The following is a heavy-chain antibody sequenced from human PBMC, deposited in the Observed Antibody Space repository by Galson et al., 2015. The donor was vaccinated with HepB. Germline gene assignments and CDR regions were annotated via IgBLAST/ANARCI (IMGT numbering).Heavy chain of an antibody. Sequence: SLRLSCATSGFTFSSYGMHWVRQAPGKGLEWVAIVSYDGNIRYYADSVKGRFTISRDNSKNTLFPRMNSLSAEDTAVYYCAKSRYGHDAFDVWGQGTMVTVSS. CDR3: AKSRYGHDAFDV. CDR2: VSYDGNIR. CDR1: GFTFSSYG. J-gene: IGHJ3*01. D-gene: IGHD5-18*01. V-gene: IGHV3-30*18.